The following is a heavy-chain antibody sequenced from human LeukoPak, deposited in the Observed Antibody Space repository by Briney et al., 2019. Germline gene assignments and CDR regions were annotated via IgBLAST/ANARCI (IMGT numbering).Heavy chain of an antibody. Sequence: GGSLRLSCAASGFTFSSYAMHWVRQAPGKGLEWVAVISYDGSNKYYADSVKGRFTISRDNSKNTLYLQMNSLRAEDTAVYYCARDLSSTSSWATVPDYWGQGTLVTVSS. CDR1: GFTFSSYA. J-gene: IGHJ4*02. V-gene: IGHV3-30-3*01. CDR2: ISYDGSNK. CDR3: ARDLSSTSSWATVPDY. D-gene: IGHD2-2*01.